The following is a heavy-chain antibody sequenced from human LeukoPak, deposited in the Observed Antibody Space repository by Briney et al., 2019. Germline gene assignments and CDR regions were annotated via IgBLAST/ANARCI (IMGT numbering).Heavy chain of an antibody. V-gene: IGHV1-69*05. J-gene: IGHJ4*02. Sequence: SVKVSCKASGGTFSSYAISWVRQAPGQGLEWMGRIIPIFGTANYAQKFQGRVTITTDESTSTAYMELSSLRSEDTAVYYCARTGWAVAEEFDYWGQGTLVTVSS. CDR1: GGTFSSYA. CDR2: IIPIFGTA. D-gene: IGHD6-19*01. CDR3: ARTGWAVAEEFDY.